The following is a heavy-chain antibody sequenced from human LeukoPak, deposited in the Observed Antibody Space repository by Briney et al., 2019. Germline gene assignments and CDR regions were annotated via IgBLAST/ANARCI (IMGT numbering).Heavy chain of an antibody. D-gene: IGHD1-26*01. J-gene: IGHJ4*02. CDR2: IKQDESEK. Sequence: PGGSLRLSCAASGFTFSNYWIHWVRQAPGKGLEWVASIKQDESEKYYVDSVKGRFTTSRDNAKSSLYLQMNALRGEDTAVYYCARLVGDVTTWDCWGQGTLVTVSS. CDR1: GFTFSNYW. V-gene: IGHV3-7*03. CDR3: ARLVGDVTTWDC.